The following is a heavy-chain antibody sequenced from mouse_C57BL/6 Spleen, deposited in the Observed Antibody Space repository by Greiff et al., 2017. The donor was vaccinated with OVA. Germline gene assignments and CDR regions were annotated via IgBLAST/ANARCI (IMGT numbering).Heavy chain of an antibody. J-gene: IGHJ2*01. V-gene: IGHV1-82*01. D-gene: IGHD3-2*02. CDR1: GYAFSSSW. CDR3: ATLRSTSVQRWDSGYDYFDY. CDR2: IYPGDGDT. Sequence: HVQLKQSGPELVKPGASVKISCKASGYAFSSSWMNWVKQRPGKGLEWIGRIYPGDGDTNYNGKFKGKATLTADKSSSTAYMQLSSLTSEDSAVYFCATLRSTSVQRWDSGYDYFDYWGQGTTLTVSS.